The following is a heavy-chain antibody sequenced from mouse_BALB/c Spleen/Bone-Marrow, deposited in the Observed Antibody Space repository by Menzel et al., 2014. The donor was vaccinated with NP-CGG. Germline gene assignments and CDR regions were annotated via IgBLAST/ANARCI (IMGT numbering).Heavy chain of an antibody. V-gene: IGHV1S29*02. D-gene: IGHD4-1*01. CDR3: ARELGGAY. J-gene: IGHJ3*01. Sequence: EVQLQQSGPELVKPGASVKISCKASGYTFTDYNMHWVKQSHGKSLEWIGYIYPYNGGSAYNQKFKSKATLTVDNSSSTAYMELRSLTSEDFAVYYCARELGGAYWGQGTLVTVSA. CDR1: GYTFTDYN. CDR2: IYPYNGGS.